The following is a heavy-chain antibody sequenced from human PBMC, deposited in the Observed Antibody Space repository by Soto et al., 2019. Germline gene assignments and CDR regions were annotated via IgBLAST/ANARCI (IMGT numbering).Heavy chain of an antibody. CDR2: IYHSGTT. CDR3: DRGTKFNCLDP. CDR1: GGVISSGGYS. V-gene: IGHV4-30-2*01. D-gene: IGHD1-1*01. Sequence: SETLSLTCTVSGGVISSGGYSYTWIRQAPGQGLEWIGYIYHSGTTFYDPSLKSRVTISVHTSKNQFSLNLNSVTAADTAVYYRDRGTKFNCLDPWGPGIMVAVCS. J-gene: IGHJ5*02.